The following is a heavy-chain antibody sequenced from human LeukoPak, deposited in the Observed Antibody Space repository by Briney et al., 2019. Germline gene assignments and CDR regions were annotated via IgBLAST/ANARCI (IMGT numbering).Heavy chain of an antibody. V-gene: IGHV1-2*02. CDR3: ARGGIAARPFDY. Sequence: ASVKVSCKASGYTFTDYYIHWVRQAPGQGLEWMGWVNPSSGDTDYAQKFQVSVTVTRDTSISTAYMELTSLKSDDTAVYYCARGGIAARPFDYWGLGTLVTVSS. D-gene: IGHD6-6*01. J-gene: IGHJ4*02. CDR2: VNPSSGDT. CDR1: GYTFTDYY.